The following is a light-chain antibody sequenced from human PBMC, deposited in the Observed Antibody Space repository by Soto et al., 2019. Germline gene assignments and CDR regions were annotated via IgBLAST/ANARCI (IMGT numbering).Light chain of an antibody. Sequence: EIVLTQSPGTLSLSPGERATLSCRASQSVSSNYLAWYQQKPGQAPRLLIYGASTRATGIPDRFSGSGSGTDFTLTISRLEPEDFAVYYCQQYGNSPPITFGGGTRWIS. CDR2: GAS. V-gene: IGKV3-20*01. CDR1: QSVSSNY. J-gene: IGKJ4*01. CDR3: QQYGNSPPIT.